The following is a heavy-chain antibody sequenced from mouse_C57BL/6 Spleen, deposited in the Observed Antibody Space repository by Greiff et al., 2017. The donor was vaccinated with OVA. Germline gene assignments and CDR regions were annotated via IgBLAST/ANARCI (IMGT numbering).Heavy chain of an antibody. CDR2: IYPYNGDT. J-gene: IGHJ3*01. CDR3: ARADVNNSFAY. CDR1: GYTFTSYS. V-gene: IGHV1-47*01. Sequence: QVHLQQSGAELVKPGASVKMSCKASGYTFTSYSIAWVKQRPGNSLEWIGNIYPYNGDTNYNEKFKGKATLTVDKSSSTAYLELSRLTSDDSAVYYCARADVNNSFAYWGTGTLVTVSA. D-gene: IGHD4-1*02.